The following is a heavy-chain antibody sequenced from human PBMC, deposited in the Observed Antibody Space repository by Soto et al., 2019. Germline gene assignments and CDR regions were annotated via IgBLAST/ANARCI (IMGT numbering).Heavy chain of an antibody. V-gene: IGHV4-59*01. D-gene: IGHD6-13*01. CDR3: ARESIAAAGTNWFDP. CDR2: IYYSGST. J-gene: IGHJ5*02. CDR1: GGSISSYY. Sequence: TSETLSLTCTVSGGSISSYYWSWIRQPPGKGLEWIGYIYYSGSTNYNPSLKSRVTISVDTSKNQFSQKLSSVTAADTAVYYCARESIAAAGTNWFDPWGQGTLVTVSS.